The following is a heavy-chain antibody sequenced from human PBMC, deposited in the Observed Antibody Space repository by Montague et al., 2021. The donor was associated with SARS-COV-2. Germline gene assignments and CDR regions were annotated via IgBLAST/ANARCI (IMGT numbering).Heavy chain of an antibody. V-gene: IGHV4-39*07. J-gene: IGHJ4*02. CDR1: GGSISSSSYY. Sequence: SETLSLTCTVSGGSISSSSYYWGWIRQPPGKGLEWIGSIYYSGSTYYNPSLKSRVTISVDTSNQFSLKLSSVTAADTAVYYCARDLWVWLSVEGSFDYWGQGTLVTVSS. D-gene: IGHD5-12*01. CDR2: IYYSGST. CDR3: ARDLWVWLSVEGSFDY.